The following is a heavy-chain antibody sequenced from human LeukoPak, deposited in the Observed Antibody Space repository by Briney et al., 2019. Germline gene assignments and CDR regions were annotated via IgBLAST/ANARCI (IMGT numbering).Heavy chain of an antibody. CDR3: ARDLRLLWFGELLSPYSSYYSGMDV. Sequence: PSETLSLTCTVSGGSISSGGYYWSWIRQHPGKGLEWIGYIYYSGSTYYNPSLKSRVTISVDTSKNQFSLKLSSVTAADTAVYYCARDLRLLWFGELLSPYSSYYSGMDVWGQGTTVTVSS. J-gene: IGHJ6*02. V-gene: IGHV4-31*03. CDR2: IYYSGST. CDR1: GGSISSGGYY. D-gene: IGHD3-10*01.